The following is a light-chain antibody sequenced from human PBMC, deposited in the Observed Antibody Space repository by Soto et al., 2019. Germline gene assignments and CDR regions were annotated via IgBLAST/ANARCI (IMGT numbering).Light chain of an antibody. CDR3: MQVLQTRT. Sequence: DIVMTQSPLSLPVTPGEPASISCRSSRSLLHSNGYNYLDWYLQKPGQSPQLLIYLGSYRSSGVPDRFSGSGSGTDFTLKISRVEAEDVGVYYCMQVLQTRTFGQGTKVDSK. CDR2: LGS. J-gene: IGKJ1*01. V-gene: IGKV2-28*01. CDR1: RSLLHSNGYNY.